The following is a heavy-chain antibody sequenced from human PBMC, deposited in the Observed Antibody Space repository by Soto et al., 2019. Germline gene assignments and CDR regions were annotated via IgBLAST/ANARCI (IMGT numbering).Heavy chain of an antibody. Sequence: QVQLVESGGGMVQPGRSLRLSCAASGFTFSSYAMHWVRQAPGKGLEWVAVISYDGSNKYYADSVKGRFTFSRDNSKNTLYLQMNSLRAEDTAVYYCAREGVGATSINFDYWGQGTLVTVSS. CDR1: GFTFSSYA. CDR2: ISYDGSNK. V-gene: IGHV3-30-3*01. D-gene: IGHD1-26*01. J-gene: IGHJ4*02. CDR3: AREGVGATSINFDY.